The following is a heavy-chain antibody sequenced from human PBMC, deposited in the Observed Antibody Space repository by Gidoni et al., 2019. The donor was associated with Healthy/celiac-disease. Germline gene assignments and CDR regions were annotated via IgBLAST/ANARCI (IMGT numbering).Heavy chain of an antibody. CDR3: ARIATYYYDSSGYSYYYYYGMDV. D-gene: IGHD3-22*01. J-gene: IGHJ6*02. V-gene: IGHV4-4*07. CDR1: GGSISSYY. Sequence: QVQLQESGPGLVKPSETLSLTCTVSGGSISSYYWSWIRQPAGKGLEWIGRIYTSGSTNYNPSLKSRVTMSVDTSKNQFSLKLSSVTAADTAVYYCARIATYYYDSSGYSYYYYYGMDVWGQGTTVTVSS. CDR2: IYTSGST.